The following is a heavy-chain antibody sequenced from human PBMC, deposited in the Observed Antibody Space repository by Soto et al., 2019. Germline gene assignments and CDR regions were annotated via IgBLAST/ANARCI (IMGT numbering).Heavy chain of an antibody. CDR2: INHSGST. D-gene: IGHD4-17*01. Sequence: QVQLQQWGAGLLKPSETLSLTCAVYGGSFSGYYWSWIRQPPGKGLEWIGEINHSGSTNYNPSLKSRVTISVDTSKNQFSLKLSSVTAADTAVYYCARGDYGDYSLLHWFQRTLVTVSS. V-gene: IGHV4-34*01. CDR1: GGSFSGYY. J-gene: IGHJ4*02. CDR3: ARGDYGDYSLLH.